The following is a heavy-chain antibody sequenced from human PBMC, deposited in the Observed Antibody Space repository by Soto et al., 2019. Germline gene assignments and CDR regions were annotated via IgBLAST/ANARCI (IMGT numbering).Heavy chain of an antibody. CDR3: ARGKYCTNGVCYRWFDP. CDR1: GGTFSSYA. Sequence: ASVKVSCKASGGTFSSYAISWVRQAPGQGLEWMGVIIPSCGTTSYAQKFQGRVTMTRDTSTSTVYMELSSLRSEDTAVYYCARGKYCTNGVCYRWFDPWGQGTLVTVSS. V-gene: IGHV1-69*05. D-gene: IGHD2-8*01. J-gene: IGHJ5*02. CDR2: IIPSCGTT.